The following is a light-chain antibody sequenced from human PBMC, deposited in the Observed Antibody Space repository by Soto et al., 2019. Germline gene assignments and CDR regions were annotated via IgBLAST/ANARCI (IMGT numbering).Light chain of an antibody. Sequence: EIVMTQSPGTLSLSPGDRATLSCRASQSVSSNYLAWYQQKPGQAPRLLISGASSRATVIPDRFSGSGSGTDFSLAIRRLEPEDFAVYYCQQYSSSPGTFGQGTKVEIK. CDR3: QQYSSSPGT. J-gene: IGKJ1*01. V-gene: IGKV3-20*01. CDR2: GAS. CDR1: QSVSSNY.